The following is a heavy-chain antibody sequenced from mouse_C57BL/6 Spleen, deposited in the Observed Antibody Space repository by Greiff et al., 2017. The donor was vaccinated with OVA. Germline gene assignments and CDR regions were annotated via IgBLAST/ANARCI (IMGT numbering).Heavy chain of an antibody. Sequence: EVQLQQSGPELVKPGASVKISCKASGYTFTDYYMNWVKQSHGKSLEWIGDINPNNGGTSYNQKFKGKATLTVDKSSSTAYMELRSLTSEDSAVYYCARGAPGWFAYWGQGTLVTVSA. CDR3: ARGAPGWFAY. D-gene: IGHD3-1*01. V-gene: IGHV1-26*01. CDR1: GYTFTDYY. J-gene: IGHJ3*01. CDR2: INPNNGGT.